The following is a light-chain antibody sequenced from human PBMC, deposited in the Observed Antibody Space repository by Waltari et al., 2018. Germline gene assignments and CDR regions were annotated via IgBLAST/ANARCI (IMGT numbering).Light chain of an antibody. CDR3: HVWHPHVDPGV. CDR2: YDR. V-gene: IGLV3-21*04. Sequence: SYVVTQPPSVSVAPGETATITCGGDNLGTCSLHLYQQKAGQAPVLVIFYDRDRPPGIPDRFSGSNSGNTATLTISRVEAGDEARYYCHVWHPHVDPGVFGTGTEVTVL. J-gene: IGLJ1*01. CDR1: NLGTCS.